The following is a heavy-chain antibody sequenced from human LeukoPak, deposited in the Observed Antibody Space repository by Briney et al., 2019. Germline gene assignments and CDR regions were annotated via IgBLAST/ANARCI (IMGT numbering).Heavy chain of an antibody. CDR1: GFTFSSYA. CDR2: ISGSGGST. D-gene: IGHD2-15*01. CDR3: AKVSGSGGTKYQPFDY. Sequence: GGSLRLSRAASGFTFSSYAMSWVRQAPGKGLEWVSAISGSGGSTYYADSVKGRFTISRDNSKNTLYLQMNSLRAEDTAVYYCAKVSGSGGTKYQPFDYWGQGTLVTVSS. V-gene: IGHV3-23*01. J-gene: IGHJ4*02.